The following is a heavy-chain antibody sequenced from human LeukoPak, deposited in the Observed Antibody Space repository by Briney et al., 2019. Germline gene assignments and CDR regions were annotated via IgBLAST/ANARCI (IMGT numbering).Heavy chain of an antibody. D-gene: IGHD3-22*01. V-gene: IGHV4-34*01. CDR1: GGSFSGYY. Sequence: PSETLSLTCAVYGGSFSGYYWSWIRQPPGKGLEWIGEINHSGSTNYNPSLKSRVTISVDTSKNQFSLKLSSVTAADTAVYYCARSHEYYYDSSGYYLSYYFDYWGQGTLVTVSS. J-gene: IGHJ4*02. CDR3: ARSHEYYYDSSGYYLSYYFDY. CDR2: INHSGST.